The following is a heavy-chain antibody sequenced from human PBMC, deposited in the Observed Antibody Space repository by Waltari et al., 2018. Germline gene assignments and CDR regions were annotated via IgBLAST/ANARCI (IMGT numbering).Heavy chain of an antibody. CDR3: ARDSGGSS. J-gene: IGHJ4*02. Sequence: QLQLQESGPGLVKPSETLSLTCTVSGGSISSSSYYWGWIRQPPGQGLERIGSIYSSGSTSYNPSLKRRVNISVDTSKNQSSLKLSSVTAADTAEYYCARDSGGSSWGQGTLVTVSS. CDR2: IYSSGST. D-gene: IGHD6-13*01. V-gene: IGHV4-39*07. CDR1: GGSISSSSYY.